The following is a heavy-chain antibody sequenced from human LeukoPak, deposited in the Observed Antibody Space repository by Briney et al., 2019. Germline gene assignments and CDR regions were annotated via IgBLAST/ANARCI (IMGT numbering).Heavy chain of an antibody. J-gene: IGHJ4*02. CDR3: AKDRRGVVAAAVNY. CDR2: ISGSGGST. D-gene: IGHD6-13*01. Sequence: GGSLRLSCAASGFTFNSYAMSWVRQAPGKGLEWVSAISGSGGSTYYADSVKGRFTISRDNSKNTLYLQMNSVRAEDTAVYYCAKDRRGVVAAAVNYWGQGTLVTVSS. CDR1: GFTFNSYA. V-gene: IGHV3-23*01.